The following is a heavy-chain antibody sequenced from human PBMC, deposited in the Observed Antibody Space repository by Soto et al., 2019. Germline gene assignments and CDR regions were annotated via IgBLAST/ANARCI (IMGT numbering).Heavy chain of an antibody. Sequence: QVQLQQWGAGLLKPSETLSLTCAVYGGSFSGYYWSWIRQPPGKGLEWIGYIYYSGSTYYNPSLKSRVTISVDTSKNQFSLKLSSVTAADTAVYYCASMSAGNEVYAFDIWGQGTMVTVSS. V-gene: IGHV4-34*01. CDR1: GGSFSGYY. J-gene: IGHJ3*02. D-gene: IGHD6-19*01. CDR3: ASMSAGNEVYAFDI. CDR2: IYYSGST.